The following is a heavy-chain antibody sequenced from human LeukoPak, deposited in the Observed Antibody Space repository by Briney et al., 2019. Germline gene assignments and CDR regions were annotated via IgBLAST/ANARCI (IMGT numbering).Heavy chain of an antibody. Sequence: SETLSLTCTVSGDSMSSSTYCCAWIRQPPGKGLEWIGSIFYGGRTYYNPSLKSRVTISTDTSKNQFSLKLTSVTAADTAVYYCARPLVGRARIDWGQGTLVTVSS. CDR1: GDSMSSSTYC. CDR3: ARPLVGRARID. D-gene: IGHD3-22*01. V-gene: IGHV4-39*01. CDR2: IFYGGRT. J-gene: IGHJ4*02.